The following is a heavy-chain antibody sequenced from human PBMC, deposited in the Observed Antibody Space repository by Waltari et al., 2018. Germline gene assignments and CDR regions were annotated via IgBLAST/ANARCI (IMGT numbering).Heavy chain of an antibody. J-gene: IGHJ4*02. Sequence: QVQLQQWGAGLLKPSETLSLTCAVYGGSFSGYYWSWIRQPPGKGLEWIGEINHSGGTNDTPSLKSRVTISVDTSKNQFSRKLSSVTAADTAVYYCARGGFEYSSSWLWGQGTLVTVSS. CDR1: GGSFSGYY. CDR3: ARGGFEYSSSWL. V-gene: IGHV4-34*01. CDR2: INHSGGT. D-gene: IGHD6-13*01.